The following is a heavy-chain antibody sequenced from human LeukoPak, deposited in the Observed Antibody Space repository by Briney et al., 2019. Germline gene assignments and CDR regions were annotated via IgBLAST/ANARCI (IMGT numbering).Heavy chain of an antibody. CDR1: GSTFSSYW. V-gene: IGHV3-74*01. CDR2: INTDGSST. Sequence: GGSLRLSCAASGSTFSSYWMHWVRQAPGKGLVWVSRINTDGSSTSYADSVKGRFTISRDNAKNTLYLQMNSLRAEDTAVYYCARGGSSTKTDAFDIWGQGTMVTVSS. D-gene: IGHD2-15*01. CDR3: ARGGSSTKTDAFDI. J-gene: IGHJ3*02.